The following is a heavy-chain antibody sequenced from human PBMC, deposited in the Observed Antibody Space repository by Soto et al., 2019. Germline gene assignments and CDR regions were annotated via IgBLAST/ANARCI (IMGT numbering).Heavy chain of an antibody. CDR1: GGSISSYY. CDR2: IYYSGST. V-gene: IGHV4-59*01. Sequence: QVQLQESGPGLVKPSETLSLTCTVSGGSISSYYWSWIRQPPGKGLAWIVYIYYSGSTNYNPSLNSRVTISVDTSKNHCSPRLRSVPAADPAVYYCARGAGVKFDPWGQGTLVTVSS. CDR3: ARGAGVKFDP. D-gene: IGHD3-10*01. J-gene: IGHJ5*02.